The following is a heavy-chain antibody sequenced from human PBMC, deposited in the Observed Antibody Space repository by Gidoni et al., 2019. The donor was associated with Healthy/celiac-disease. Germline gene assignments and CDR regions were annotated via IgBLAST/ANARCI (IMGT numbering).Heavy chain of an antibody. CDR1: GGSFSGYY. CDR2: INHSGST. Sequence: QVQLQQWGAGLLKPSETLSPTCAVYGGSFSGYYWSGIRQPPGKGLGWIGEINHSGSTNSIPSLKSRFTISVDTSKNQFSLKLSSVTAADTAVYYCARLYYYDSSGYYYYYYGMDVWGQGTTVTVSS. V-gene: IGHV4-34*01. D-gene: IGHD3-22*01. J-gene: IGHJ6*02. CDR3: ARLYYYDSSGYYYYYYGMDV.